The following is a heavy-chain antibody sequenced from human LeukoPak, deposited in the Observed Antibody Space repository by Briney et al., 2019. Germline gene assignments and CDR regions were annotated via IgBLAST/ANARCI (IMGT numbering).Heavy chain of an antibody. V-gene: IGHV4-59*08. D-gene: IGHD3-10*01. CDR1: GGSINNYY. Sequence: SETLSLTCSVSGGSINNYYWSWIRQPPGKGLEWIAYIYYSGTTNYNPSLKSRVTISVDTSKNQFSLMLSSVTAADTAVYYCARHYARLRTWIGEVDFWAQGALVTVSS. J-gene: IGHJ4*02. CDR3: ARHYARLRTWIGEVDF. CDR2: IYYSGTT.